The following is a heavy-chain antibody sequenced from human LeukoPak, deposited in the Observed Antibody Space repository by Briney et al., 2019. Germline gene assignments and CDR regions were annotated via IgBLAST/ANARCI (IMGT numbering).Heavy chain of an antibody. J-gene: IGHJ4*02. Sequence: ASVKVSCKASGGTFSSCAISWVRQAPGQGLEWMGGIIPIFGTANYAQKFQGRVTITADESTSTAYMELSSLRSEDTAVYYCARVSYYPAYYFDYWGQGTLVTVSS. CDR1: GGTFSSCA. D-gene: IGHD3-10*01. V-gene: IGHV1-69*13. CDR2: IIPIFGTA. CDR3: ARVSYYPAYYFDY.